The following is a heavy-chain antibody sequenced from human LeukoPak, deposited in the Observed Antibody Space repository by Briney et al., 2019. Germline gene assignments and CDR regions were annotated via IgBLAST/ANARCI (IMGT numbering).Heavy chain of an antibody. D-gene: IGHD6-6*01. J-gene: IGHJ4*02. V-gene: IGHV3-49*04. CDR1: GSTFGDYA. CDR2: IRSKAYGGTT. Sequence: GGSLRLSCTASGSTFGDYAMSWVRQAPGKGLEWVGFIRSKAYGGTTEYAASVKGRFTISRDDSKSIAYLQMNSLKTEDTAVYYCTRGGIAARLKIDYWGQGTLVTVSS. CDR3: TRGGIAARLKIDY.